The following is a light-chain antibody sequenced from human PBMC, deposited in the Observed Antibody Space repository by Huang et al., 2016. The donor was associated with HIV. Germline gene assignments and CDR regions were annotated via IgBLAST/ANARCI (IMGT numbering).Light chain of an antibody. CDR3: MQGLRTPRT. CDR1: QSLLHSDGNNY. J-gene: IGKJ2*01. CDR2: LGS. V-gene: IGKV2-28*01. Sequence: DVVMTQSPLSLPVTPGEPASISCRSSQSLLHSDGNNYFDWYLKKPGQSPRLLIYLGSNRASGVPERFSGSGSGTDFTLKISRVEAEDVGVYYCMQGLRTPRTFGQGTRLEIK.